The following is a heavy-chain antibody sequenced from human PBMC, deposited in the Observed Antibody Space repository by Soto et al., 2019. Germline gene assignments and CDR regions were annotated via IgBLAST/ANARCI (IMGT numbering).Heavy chain of an antibody. CDR1: GFTFSNAW. Sequence: GGSLRLSCAASGFTFSNAWMNWVRQAPGKGLEWVGRIKSKTAGGTTDNAAPVKGRFTISRDDSKNTLYLQMNSLKTEDTAVYYCTTDLGWIQLWPQGYWGQGTLVTVSS. D-gene: IGHD5-18*01. CDR2: IKSKTAGGTT. CDR3: TTDLGWIQLWPQGY. V-gene: IGHV3-15*07. J-gene: IGHJ4*02.